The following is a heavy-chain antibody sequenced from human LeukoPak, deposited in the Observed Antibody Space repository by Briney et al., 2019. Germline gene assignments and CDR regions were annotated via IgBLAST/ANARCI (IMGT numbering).Heavy chain of an antibody. CDR3: ARGSSISWSPYYFEY. CDR1: GGSVSSGSYY. V-gene: IGHV4-61*01. Sequence: SETLSLTCTVSGGSVSSGSYYWSWIRPPPGKGLEWIGYIYSSGSTNYKPSLKSRVTISKDTSKNQFSLKLTSVTAADTAVYYCARGSSISWSPYYFEYWGQGTLVTVSS. CDR2: IYSSGST. J-gene: IGHJ4*02. D-gene: IGHD6-13*01.